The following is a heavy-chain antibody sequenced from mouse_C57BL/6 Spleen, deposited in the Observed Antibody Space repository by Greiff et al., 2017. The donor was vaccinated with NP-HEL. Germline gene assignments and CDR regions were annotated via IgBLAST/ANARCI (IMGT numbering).Heavy chain of an antibody. CDR3: TRSGDSSGYEDY. V-gene: IGHV1-15*01. CDR2: IDPETGGT. D-gene: IGHD3-2*02. J-gene: IGHJ2*01. CDR1: GYTFTDYE. Sequence: QVQLKESGAELVRPGASVTLSCKASGYTFTDYEMHWVKQTPVHGLEWIGAIDPETGGTAYNQKFKGKAILTADKSSSTAYMELRSLTSEDSAVYYCTRSGDSSGYEDYWGQGTTLTVSS.